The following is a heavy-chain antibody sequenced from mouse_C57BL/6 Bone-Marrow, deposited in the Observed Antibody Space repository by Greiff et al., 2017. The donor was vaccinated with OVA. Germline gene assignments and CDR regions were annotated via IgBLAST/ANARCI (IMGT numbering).Heavy chain of an antibody. D-gene: IGHD2-4*01. CDR1: GYTFTSYW. J-gene: IGHJ3*01. V-gene: IGHV1-64*01. CDR3: ARGRLRSAWFAY. Sequence: VQLQQPGAELVKPGASVKLSCKASGYTFTSYWMHWVKQRPGQGLEWIGMIHPNSGSTNYNEKFKSKATLTVDKSSSTAYMQLSSLTSEDSAVYYCARGRLRSAWFAYWGQGTLVTVSA. CDR2: IHPNSGST.